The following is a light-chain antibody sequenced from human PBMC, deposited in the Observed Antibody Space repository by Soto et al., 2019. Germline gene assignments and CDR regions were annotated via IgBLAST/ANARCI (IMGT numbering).Light chain of an antibody. CDR1: SGSIASNY. CDR3: QSYVSSNHVV. J-gene: IGLJ2*01. V-gene: IGLV6-57*04. Sequence: NFMLTQPHSVSESPGKTVTISCTRSSGSIASNYVQWYQQRPGSAPTTVIYEDNQRPSGVPDRFSGSIDSSSNSASLTISGLKTEDEADYSCQSYVSSNHVVFGGGTQLTVL. CDR2: EDN.